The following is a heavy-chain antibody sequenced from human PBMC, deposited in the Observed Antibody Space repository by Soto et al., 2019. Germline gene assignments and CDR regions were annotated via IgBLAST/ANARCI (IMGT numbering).Heavy chain of an antibody. Sequence: GGSLRLSCAASGFTFSSYWMSWVRQAPGKGLEWVANIKQDGSEKYYVDSVKGRFTISRDNAKNSLYLQMNSLRAEDTAVYYCARDSDGYYDFWSGYYRYYFDYWGQGTLVTVSS. D-gene: IGHD3-3*01. J-gene: IGHJ4*02. CDR2: IKQDGSEK. CDR1: GFTFSSYW. CDR3: ARDSDGYYDFWSGYYRYYFDY. V-gene: IGHV3-7*01.